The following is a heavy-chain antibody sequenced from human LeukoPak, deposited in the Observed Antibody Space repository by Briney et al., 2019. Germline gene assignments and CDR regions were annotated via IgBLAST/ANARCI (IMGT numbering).Heavy chain of an antibody. CDR2: ISSSSSYI. CDR3: ARGGVYSSGWYYFDY. Sequence: GGSLRLSCVASGFTFSSYSMNWVRQAPGKGLEWVSSISSSSSYIYYADSVKGRFTISRDNAKNSLYLQMNSLRAEDTAVYYCARGGVYSSGWYYFDYWGQGTLVTVSS. D-gene: IGHD6-19*01. V-gene: IGHV3-21*01. CDR1: GFTFSSYS. J-gene: IGHJ4*02.